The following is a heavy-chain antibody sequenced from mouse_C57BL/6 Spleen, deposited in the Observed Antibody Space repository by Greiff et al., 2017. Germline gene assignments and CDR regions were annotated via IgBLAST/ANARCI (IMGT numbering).Heavy chain of an antibody. CDR1: GFTFSNYW. Sequence: VQLKESGGGLVQPGGSMKLSCVASGFTFSNYWMNWVRQSPEKGLEWVAQIRLKSDNYATHYAESVKGRFTISRDDSKSSVYLQMNNLRAEDTGIYYCTAGNYLDYWGQGTTLTVSS. CDR3: TAGNYLDY. V-gene: IGHV6-3*01. J-gene: IGHJ2*01. CDR2: IRLKSDNYAT.